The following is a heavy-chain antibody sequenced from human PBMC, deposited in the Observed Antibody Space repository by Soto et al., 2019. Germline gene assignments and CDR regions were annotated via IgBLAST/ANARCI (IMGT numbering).Heavy chain of an antibody. V-gene: IGHV2-5*02. Sequence: QITLKEAGPALVKPTQTLTLTCTFSGFSLSTTGVGVGWIRQPPGKALEWLALIYWDEVKRYRPSLKSRLTIVRDTSKNQVVLTLTNVDPEDTATYYCAHRFSNACYDWAFDVWGQGTAVTVSS. D-gene: IGHD2-15*01. J-gene: IGHJ3*01. CDR1: GFSLSTTGVG. CDR3: AHRFSNACYDWAFDV. CDR2: IYWDEVK.